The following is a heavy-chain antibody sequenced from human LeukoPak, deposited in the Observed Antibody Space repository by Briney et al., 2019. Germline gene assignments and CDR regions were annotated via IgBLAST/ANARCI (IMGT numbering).Heavy chain of an antibody. D-gene: IGHD3-16*01. CDR1: GFTFSSYA. Sequence: PAGTLRLSCAASGFTFSSYAMSWVRQAPGKGLEWVSAISGSGGSTYYADSVKGRFTISRDNSKNTLYLQMNSLRAENTAVYYCAKETPYDYVWGSYDYWGQGTLVTVSS. CDR2: ISGSGGST. V-gene: IGHV3-23*01. CDR3: AKETPYDYVWGSYDY. J-gene: IGHJ4*02.